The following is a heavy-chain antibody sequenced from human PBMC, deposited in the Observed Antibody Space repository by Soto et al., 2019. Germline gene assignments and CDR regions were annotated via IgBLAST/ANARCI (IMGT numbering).Heavy chain of an antibody. J-gene: IGHJ6*02. V-gene: IGHV4-31*03. CDR3: ATGDYNYYYGMDV. D-gene: IGHD4-17*01. CDR2: IYYSGST. CDR1: GGSISSGGYY. Sequence: SETLSLTCTVSGGSISSGGYYWSWIRQHPGKGLEWIEYIYYSGSTYYNPSLKSRVTISVDTSKNQFSLKLSSVTAADTAVYYCATGDYNYYYGMDVWGQGTTVTVSS.